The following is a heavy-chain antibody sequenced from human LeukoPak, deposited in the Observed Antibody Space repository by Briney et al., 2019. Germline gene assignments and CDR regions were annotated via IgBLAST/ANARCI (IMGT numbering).Heavy chain of an antibody. Sequence: GGSLRLSCAASGFSFSSYAMSWVRQAPGKGLAWVSSIGGSGGSTYYADSVKGRFTISRDNSKNTLYLQMDSLRAEDTAVYYCAKDVGYDFWSGLDYYYGMDVWGQGTTVTVSS. CDR2: IGGSGGST. D-gene: IGHD3-3*01. CDR3: AKDVGYDFWSGLDYYYGMDV. CDR1: GFSFSSYA. J-gene: IGHJ6*02. V-gene: IGHV3-23*01.